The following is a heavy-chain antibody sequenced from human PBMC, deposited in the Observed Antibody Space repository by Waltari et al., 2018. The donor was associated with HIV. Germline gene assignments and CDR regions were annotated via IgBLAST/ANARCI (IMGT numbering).Heavy chain of an antibody. J-gene: IGHJ4*02. CDR2: IYSGVRT. D-gene: IGHD5-12*01. V-gene: IGHV3-53*01. CDR1: GFTVSSNY. Sequence: EVQLVESGGGLIQPGGSLRLSCAASGFTVSSNYMSWVRQDPGKGREWVSVIYSGVRTYYAASVKGRFTISRDNSKNTLYLQMNSLRAEDTAVYYCARGGGDGYNLDYWGQGTLVTVSS. CDR3: ARGGGDGYNLDY.